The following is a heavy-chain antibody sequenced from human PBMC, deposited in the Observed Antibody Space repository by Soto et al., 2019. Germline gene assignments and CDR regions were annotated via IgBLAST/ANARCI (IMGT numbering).Heavy chain of an antibody. CDR1: GYTFTRYT. D-gene: IGHD2-2*01. CDR2: INPDNGNT. V-gene: IGHV1-3*01. J-gene: IGHJ5*02. CDR3: ARGIATGQLDP. Sequence: QVQLVQSGAEVKKPGASVKISCKASGYTFTRYTMNWVRQAPGQRLEWMGWINPDNGNTKSSQKFQDRVIITRDTSASTAYMDLSTLRSEGTAVYYCARGIATGQLDPWGQGTVVTVPS.